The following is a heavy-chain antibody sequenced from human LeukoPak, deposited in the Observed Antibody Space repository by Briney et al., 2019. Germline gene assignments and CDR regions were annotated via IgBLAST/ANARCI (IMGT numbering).Heavy chain of an antibody. CDR3: SNGRTSSGTLQHDY. CDR2: ISSNGGST. V-gene: IGHV3-64*01. CDR1: GFTFSSYA. D-gene: IGHD6-19*01. Sequence: PGGSLRPSCAASGFTFSSYAMHWVRQAPGKGLEYVSAISSNGGSTYYANSVKGHFTISRDNSENTLYLQMNSLRAEDTALYYCSNGRTSSGTLQHDYWGQGTLVTVSS. J-gene: IGHJ4*02.